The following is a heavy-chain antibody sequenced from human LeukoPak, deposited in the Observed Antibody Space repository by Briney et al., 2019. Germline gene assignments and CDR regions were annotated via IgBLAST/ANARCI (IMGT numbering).Heavy chain of an antibody. CDR2: IYTSGST. CDR1: GGSISSGSYY. J-gene: IGHJ5*02. D-gene: IGHD6-19*01. CDR3: AREVLYSSLNWFDP. V-gene: IGHV4-61*02. Sequence: SETLSLTCTVSGGSISSGSYYRSWIRQPAGKGLEWIGRIYTSGSTNYNPSLKSRVTISVDTSKNQFSLKLSSVTAADTAVYYCAREVLYSSLNWFDPWGQGTLVTVSS.